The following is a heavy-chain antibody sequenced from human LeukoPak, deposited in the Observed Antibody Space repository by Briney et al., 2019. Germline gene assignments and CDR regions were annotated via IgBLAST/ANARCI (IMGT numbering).Heavy chain of an antibody. CDR1: GFTFSSYA. CDR3: AKGDYCSSTSCLNDY. D-gene: IGHD2-2*01. Sequence: GGSLRLSXAASGFTFSSYAMSWVRQAPGKGLEWVSAISGSGGSTYYADSVKGRFTISRDNSKNTLYLQMNSLRAEDTAVYYCAKGDYCSSTSCLNDYWGQGTLVTVSS. J-gene: IGHJ4*02. V-gene: IGHV3-23*01. CDR2: ISGSGGST.